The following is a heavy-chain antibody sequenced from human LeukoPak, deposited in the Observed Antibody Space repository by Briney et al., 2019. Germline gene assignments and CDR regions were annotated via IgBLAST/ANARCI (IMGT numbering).Heavy chain of an antibody. D-gene: IGHD6-19*01. Sequence: GASVKVSCKTSGYTFTSYYIHWVRQAPGQGLEWMAIINPSGGSTSYAQKFQGRVTMTRDTSTSTVYMELSSLRSEDTAVYYCVRAGGWSGHFDYWGQGTLVTVSS. J-gene: IGHJ4*02. V-gene: IGHV1-46*01. CDR3: VRAGGWSGHFDY. CDR2: INPSGGST. CDR1: GYTFTSYY.